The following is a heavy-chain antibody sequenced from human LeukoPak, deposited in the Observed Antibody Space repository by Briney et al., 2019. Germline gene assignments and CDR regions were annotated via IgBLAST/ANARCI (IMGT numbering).Heavy chain of an antibody. Sequence: SQTLSLTCAISGDSVASNSAPWNWIRQSPSRGLEWLGRTYYRSKWYNDYAVSVKSRITINPDTSKNQFSLQLNSVTPEDTAVYYCGRARYRAFDYWGQGTLVTVSS. J-gene: IGHJ4*02. CDR2: TYYRSKWYN. CDR3: GRARYRAFDY. CDR1: GDSVASNSAP. D-gene: IGHD1-1*01. V-gene: IGHV6-1*01.